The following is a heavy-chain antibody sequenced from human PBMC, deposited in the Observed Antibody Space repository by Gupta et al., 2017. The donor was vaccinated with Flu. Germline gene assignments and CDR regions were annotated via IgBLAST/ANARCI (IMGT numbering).Heavy chain of an antibody. D-gene: IGHD6-19*01. CDR3: AREFPAHSSGWFGSDY. V-gene: IGHV3-7*01. J-gene: IGHJ4*02. CDR1: GYTFCSYW. CDR2: IDKDGSEK. Sequence: EVQLVESGGGLVQPGGSLRLSCAASGYTFCSYWMTRVPQAPEKGLEWVANIDKDGSEKYYVDSVKGRFTISRDNSKNSLYLQMNSLTTEDTAVYYCAREFPAHSSGWFGSDYWGQGTLVTVSS.